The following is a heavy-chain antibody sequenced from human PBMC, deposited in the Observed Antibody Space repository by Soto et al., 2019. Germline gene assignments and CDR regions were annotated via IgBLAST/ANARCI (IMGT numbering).Heavy chain of an antibody. CDR3: ARGGGYDPFDY. CDR2: ISHLEST. V-gene: IGHV4-30-2*01. J-gene: IGHJ4*02. Sequence: SETLSLTCTLSGASITYGGYSWSWIRQPPGKDLEWLGYISHLESTFYNPSFQSRLTLSIDRSKNQFSLRLASMTAADTAVYYCARGGGYDPFDYWGQGTLVTVSS. D-gene: IGHD5-12*01. CDR1: GASITYGGYS.